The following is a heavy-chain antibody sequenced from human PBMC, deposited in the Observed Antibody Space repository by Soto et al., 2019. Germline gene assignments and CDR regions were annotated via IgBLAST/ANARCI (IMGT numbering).Heavy chain of an antibody. Sequence: QVQLVESGGGVVQPGRSLRLSCAASGFTFSSYGMHWVRQAPGKGLEWVAVISYDGSNKYYADSVKGRFTISRDNSKNTLYLQMNSLRAEDTAVYYCAKDYAGARGYSFLDYWGQGTLVTGSS. CDR3: AKDYAGARGYSFLDY. D-gene: IGHD5-18*01. J-gene: IGHJ4*02. CDR1: GFTFSSYG. CDR2: ISYDGSNK. V-gene: IGHV3-30*18.